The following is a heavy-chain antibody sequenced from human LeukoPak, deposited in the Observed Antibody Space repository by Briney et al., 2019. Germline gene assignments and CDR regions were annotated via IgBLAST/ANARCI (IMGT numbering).Heavy chain of an antibody. J-gene: IGHJ4*02. D-gene: IGHD5-18*01. CDR1: EFSVGSNY. V-gene: IGHV3-43D*03. CDR3: AKDMATPGDSYGSFFDY. CDR2: ISWDGGST. Sequence: PGGSLRLSCAASEFSVGSNYITWVRQAPGKGLEWVSLISWDGGSTYYADSVKGRFTISRDNSKNSLYLQMNSLRAEDTALYYCAKDMATPGDSYGSFFDYWGQGTLVTVSS.